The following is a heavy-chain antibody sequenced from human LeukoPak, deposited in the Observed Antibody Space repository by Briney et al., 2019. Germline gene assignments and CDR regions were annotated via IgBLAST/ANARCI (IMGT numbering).Heavy chain of an antibody. CDR1: GFSFGGYG. D-gene: IGHD2-8*01. J-gene: IGHJ4*02. CDR2: TWYNGKNK. V-gene: IGHV3-33*01. CDR3: ARDLGGCTNGLCSYYFDY. Sequence: PGGSLRLSCVASGFSFGGYGMNWVRQAPGKGLEWVAVTWYNGKNKYYSDSVKGRFTISRDTSKNTLYLQMNSLRAEDTAVYYCARDLGGCTNGLCSYYFDYWGQGTLVTVSS.